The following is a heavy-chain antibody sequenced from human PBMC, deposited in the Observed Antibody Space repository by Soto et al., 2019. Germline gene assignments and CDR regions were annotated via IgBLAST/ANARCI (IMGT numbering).Heavy chain of an antibody. Sequence: SETLSLTCAVSGYSISSGYYWGWIRQPPGKGLEWIGSIYHSGSTYYNPSLKSRVTISVDTAKNQFSLKLSSVTAADTAVYYCAKTKYYYDSSGYIVWGQGTLVTVSS. CDR2: IYHSGST. J-gene: IGHJ4*02. CDR3: AKTKYYYDSSGYIV. D-gene: IGHD3-22*01. CDR1: GYSISSGYY. V-gene: IGHV4-38-2*01.